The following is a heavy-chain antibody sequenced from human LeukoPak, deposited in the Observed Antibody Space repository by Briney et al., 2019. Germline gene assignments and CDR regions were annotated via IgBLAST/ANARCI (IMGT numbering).Heavy chain of an antibody. Sequence: ASVKVSCKASGYTFTSYYMHWVRQAPGQGLEWMGIINPSGGSTSYAQKFQGRATMTRDTSTSTVYMELSSLRSEDTAVYYCARVGRPFTTRAAASYWGQGTLVTVSS. CDR3: ARVGRPFTTRAAASY. J-gene: IGHJ4*02. V-gene: IGHV1-46*01. CDR2: INPSGGST. D-gene: IGHD6-13*01. CDR1: GYTFTSYY.